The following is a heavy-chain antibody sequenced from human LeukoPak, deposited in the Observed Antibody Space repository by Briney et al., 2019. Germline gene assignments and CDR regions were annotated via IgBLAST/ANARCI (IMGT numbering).Heavy chain of an antibody. D-gene: IGHD6-25*01. CDR2: IGSTSNYI. CDR1: GFTFSSYS. Sequence: PGGSLRLSCAASGFTFSSYSMNWVRQAPGKGLEWVSSIGSTSNYIYYSDSVKGRFTISRDNANNSLFLQMNSLRVKDTALYYCVRDAASPDYWGQGTLVTVSS. V-gene: IGHV3-21*01. CDR3: VRDAASPDY. J-gene: IGHJ4*02.